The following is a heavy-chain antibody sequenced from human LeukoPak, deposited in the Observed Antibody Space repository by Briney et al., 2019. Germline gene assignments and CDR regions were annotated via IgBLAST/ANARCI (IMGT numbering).Heavy chain of an antibody. CDR3: AKGIVIVSATGVDY. Sequence: GGSLRLSCVASGFTFSSFWMHWVRQAPGKVLVWVSRIDYDGRSTIYADSVKGRFTISRDNAKNTLYLQMNSLRAEDTAMYYCAKGIVIVSATGVDYWGQGTLVTVSS. CDR1: GFTFSSFW. D-gene: IGHD2/OR15-2a*01. J-gene: IGHJ4*02. V-gene: IGHV3-74*01. CDR2: IDYDGRST.